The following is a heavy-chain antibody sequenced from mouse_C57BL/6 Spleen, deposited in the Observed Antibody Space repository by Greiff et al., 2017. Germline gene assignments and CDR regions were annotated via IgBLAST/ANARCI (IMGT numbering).Heavy chain of an antibody. CDR2: IYPRSGNT. CDR1: GYTFTSYG. D-gene: IGHD2-5*01. CDR3: ASPYINAGAMDY. J-gene: IGHJ4*01. Sequence: QVQLQQSGAELARPGASVKLSCKASGYTFTSYGISWVKQRTGQGLEWIGEIYPRSGNTYYNEKFKGKATLTADKSSSTAYMELRSLTSEDAAVYFCASPYINAGAMDYWGQGTSVTVSS. V-gene: IGHV1-81*01.